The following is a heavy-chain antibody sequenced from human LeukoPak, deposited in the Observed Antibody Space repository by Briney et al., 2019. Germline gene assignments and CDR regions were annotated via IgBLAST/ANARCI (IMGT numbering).Heavy chain of an antibody. Sequence: SVKVSCKASGGTFSSYAISWVRQAPGHGLEWMGWIIPNFGTANYAQKIQGRVTITADESTSTAYMELGSLRSEDTAVYYCAREIEATVDYDFWSGSTNWFDPWGQGTLVTVSS. J-gene: IGHJ5*02. CDR1: GGTFSSYA. V-gene: IGHV1-69*01. CDR2: IIPNFGTA. CDR3: AREIEATVDYDFWSGSTNWFDP. D-gene: IGHD3-3*01.